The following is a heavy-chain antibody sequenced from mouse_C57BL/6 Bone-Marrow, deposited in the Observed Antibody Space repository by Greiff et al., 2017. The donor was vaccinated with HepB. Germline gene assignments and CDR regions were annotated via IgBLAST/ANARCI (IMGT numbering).Heavy chain of an antibody. J-gene: IGHJ2*01. CDR2: FSSGGSYT. Sequence: EVQLVESGGDLVKPGGSLKLSCAASGFTFSSYGMSWVRQTPDKRLEWVATFSSGGSYTYYPDSVKGRFTISRDNAKNTLYLQMSSLKSEDTAMYYCARGPWTTVVGYFDYWGQGTTLTVSS. D-gene: IGHD1-1*01. CDR3: ARGPWTTVVGYFDY. CDR1: GFTFSSYG. V-gene: IGHV5-6*01.